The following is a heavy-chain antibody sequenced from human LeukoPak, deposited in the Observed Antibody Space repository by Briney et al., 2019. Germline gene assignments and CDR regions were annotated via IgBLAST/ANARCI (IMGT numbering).Heavy chain of an antibody. J-gene: IGHJ6*02. CDR3: AKDIGGGLISYYYYGIDV. CDR2: ISLKRGTI. V-gene: IGHV3-9*01. D-gene: IGHD3-10*01. Sequence: GGSLRLSCAASGFTFDDYAMHWVRQAPGRGLEWVSGISLKRGTIDYAASVKGRFTISRDSAKNSLYLQMNSLRVEDTALYFCAKDIGGGLISYYYYGIDVWGQGTTVTVSS. CDR1: GFTFDDYA.